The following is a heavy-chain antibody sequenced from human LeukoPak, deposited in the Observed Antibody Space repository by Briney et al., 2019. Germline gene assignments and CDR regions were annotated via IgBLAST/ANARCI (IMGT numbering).Heavy chain of an antibody. Sequence: GGSLRLSCEASGFTFSGPATHWVRQSFGKGLEWVGHIFDKDHATAYAESVNGRFTMSRDDSKNTAYLQMNSLKAEDTAVYFCVRLSMLRGTQNIVVNWGQGSLVTVSS. D-gene: IGHD2-2*01. CDR3: VRLSMLRGTQNIVVN. J-gene: IGHJ4*02. V-gene: IGHV3-73*01. CDR2: IFDKDHAT. CDR1: GFTFSGPA.